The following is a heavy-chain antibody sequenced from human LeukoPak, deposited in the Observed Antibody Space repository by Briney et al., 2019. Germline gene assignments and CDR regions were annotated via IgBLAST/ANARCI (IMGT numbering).Heavy chain of an antibody. J-gene: IGHJ4*02. CDR1: RVTFSSDS. CDR3: ARDIHPHEWLVLLL. V-gene: IGHV3-21*03. D-gene: IGHD6-19*01. CDR2: ISSSGSYT. Sequence: PGGSLRVSCAPSRVTFSSDSMNWGRQAPGKGLEWGSSISSSGSYTYYADSVKGRFTISRDNAKNSLYLQMNTLRDESTAVYYCARDIHPHEWLVLLLWGQGTLVTVSS.